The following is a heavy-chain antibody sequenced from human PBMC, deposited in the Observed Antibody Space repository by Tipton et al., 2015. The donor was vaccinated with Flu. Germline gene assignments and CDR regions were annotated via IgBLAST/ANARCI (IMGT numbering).Heavy chain of an antibody. Sequence: TLSLTCTVSGGSISSSSYYWSWIRQPAGKGLEWIGRIYTSGSTNYNPSLKSRVTISVDTSKNQFSLKLSSVTAADTAVYYCARHGSGYYYYYMDVWGKGTTVTVSS. CDR3: ARHGSGYYYYYMDV. CDR1: GGSISSSSYY. D-gene: IGHD2-15*01. CDR2: IYTSGST. J-gene: IGHJ6*03. V-gene: IGHV4-61*02.